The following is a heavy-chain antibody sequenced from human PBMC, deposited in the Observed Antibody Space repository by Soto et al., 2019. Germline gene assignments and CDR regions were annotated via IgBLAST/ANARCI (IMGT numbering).Heavy chain of an antibody. D-gene: IGHD2-2*01. J-gene: IGHJ4*02. V-gene: IGHV3-23*01. CDR2: ISGSGGST. CDR1: GCNFSSYA. Sequence: RGSLRLSGAASGCNFSSYAMSWVRQAQGKGLEWVSAISGSGGSTYYADSVKGRFTISRDNSKNTLYLQMNSLRAEDTAVYYCAKKGAVVPAAIIMYYFDYWGQGTLVTVSS. CDR3: AKKGAVVPAAIIMYYFDY.